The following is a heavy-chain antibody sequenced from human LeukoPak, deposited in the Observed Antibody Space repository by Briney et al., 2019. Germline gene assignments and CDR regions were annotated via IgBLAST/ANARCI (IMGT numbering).Heavy chain of an antibody. CDR1: GFTFSDSY. Sequence: KSGGSLRLSCAASGFTFSDSYMSWIRQAPGKGLEWVSYISSYSSTINYADSVKGRFTISRDNAKNSLYMPMTSLRAEDTAVYYCAREIVVVTATADYYYSYGMDVWGQGTTVTVSS. CDR3: AREIVVVTATADYYYSYGMDV. CDR2: ISSYSSTI. J-gene: IGHJ6*02. D-gene: IGHD2-21*02. V-gene: IGHV3-11*01.